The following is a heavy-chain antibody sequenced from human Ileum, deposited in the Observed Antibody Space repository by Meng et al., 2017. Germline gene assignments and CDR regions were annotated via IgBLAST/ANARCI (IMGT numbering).Heavy chain of an antibody. Sequence: GGSLRLSCSASGFAFSGSTLHWVRQASGKGLEWIGRIRSRSNAYATVYAASVKGRFTISRDDSKNTAYLQMNSLKTEDTAVYYCSSSIFGVSVMNYWGRGPLVTVSS. D-gene: IGHD3-3*01. CDR1: GFAFSGST. CDR3: SSSIFGVSVMNY. CDR2: IRSRSNAYAT. J-gene: IGHJ4*02. V-gene: IGHV3-73*01.